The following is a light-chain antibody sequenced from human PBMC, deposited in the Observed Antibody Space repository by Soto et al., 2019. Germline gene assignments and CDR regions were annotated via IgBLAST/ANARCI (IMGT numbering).Light chain of an antibody. CDR1: SSDVGGYNY. CDR2: DVS. V-gene: IGLV2-11*01. CDR3: CSSAGSYTSV. Sequence: QSALTQPRSVSGSPGQSVTISCTGTSSDVGGYNYVSWYQQHPGKAPKLMIYDVSKRPSGVPDRFSGSKSGTTASLTISGLQAEDEAHYYCCSSAGSYTSVFGGGTKLTVL. J-gene: IGLJ3*02.